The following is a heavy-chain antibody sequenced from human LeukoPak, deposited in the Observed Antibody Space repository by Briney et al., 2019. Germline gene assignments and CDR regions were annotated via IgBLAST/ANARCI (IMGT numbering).Heavy chain of an antibody. D-gene: IGHD3-22*01. CDR1: GFTFSTYW. J-gene: IGHJ3*02. Sequence: GGSLRLSCAASGFTFSTYWVHWVRQAPGKGLAWVSRITSDGSSTSYADSVKGRFTISRDNTKNTLYLQMKSLRAEDTAVYCCARAVRTYDSSGDYLDAFDIWGQGTMVTVSS. CDR2: ITSDGSST. CDR3: ARAVRTYDSSGDYLDAFDI. V-gene: IGHV3-74*01.